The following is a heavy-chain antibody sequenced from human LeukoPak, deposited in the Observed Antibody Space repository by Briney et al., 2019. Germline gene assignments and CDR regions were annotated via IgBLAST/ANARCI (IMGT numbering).Heavy chain of an antibody. CDR3: ASLGYYYDSSGYR. V-gene: IGHV4-34*01. CDR1: GGSFSGYY. J-gene: IGHJ4*02. D-gene: IGHD3-22*01. CDR2: INHSGST. Sequence: PSETLSLTCAVYGGSFSGYYWSWIRQPPGKGLEWIGEINHSGSTNYNPSLKSRVTISVDTSKNQFSLKLSSVTAADTAVYYCASLGYYYDSSGYRWGQGTLVTVSS.